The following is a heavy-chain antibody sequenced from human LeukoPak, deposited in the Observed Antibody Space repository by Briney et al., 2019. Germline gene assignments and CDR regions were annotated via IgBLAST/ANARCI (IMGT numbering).Heavy chain of an antibody. CDR2: IIPIFGTA. Sequence: GASVKVSCKASGGTFSSYAISWVRQAPGQGLAWMGGIIPIFGTANYAQKFQGRVTITADESTSTAYMELSSLRSEDTAVYYCARGCSSSSCNYMDVWGKGTTVTVSS. D-gene: IGHD2-2*01. J-gene: IGHJ6*03. CDR1: GGTFSSYA. V-gene: IGHV1-69*13. CDR3: ARGCSSSSCNYMDV.